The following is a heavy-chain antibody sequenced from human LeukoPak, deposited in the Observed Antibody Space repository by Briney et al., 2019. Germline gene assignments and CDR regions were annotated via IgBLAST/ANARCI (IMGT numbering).Heavy chain of an antibody. CDR1: GFTVSSNY. CDR3: ASPHYSSSWYVPPDY. J-gene: IGHJ4*02. V-gene: IGHV3-66*02. CDR2: IYSGGST. D-gene: IGHD6-13*01. Sequence: GRSLRLSCAVSGFTVSSNYMRWVRQAPGEGLEWGSVIYSGGSTYYADSVKGRFTTSRDNSKNTLYLQMNSLRAEDTAVYYCASPHYSSSWYVPPDYWGQGTLVTVSS.